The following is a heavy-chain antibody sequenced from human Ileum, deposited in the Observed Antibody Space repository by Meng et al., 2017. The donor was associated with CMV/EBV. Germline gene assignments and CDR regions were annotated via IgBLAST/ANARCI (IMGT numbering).Heavy chain of an antibody. D-gene: IGHD3-3*01. J-gene: IGHJ6*02. CDR2: ISQDEREK. CDR3: AKERNYYDYNYGMDV. V-gene: IGHV3-7*03. Sequence: GGSLRLSCAASGFSFSSYWMTWVRQAPGKGLEWVANISQDEREKYYVDSVQGRCTISRDNAKNSLYLQMNSLRAEDTAVYYCAKERNYYDYNYGMDVWGQGTTVTVSS. CDR1: GFSFSSYW.